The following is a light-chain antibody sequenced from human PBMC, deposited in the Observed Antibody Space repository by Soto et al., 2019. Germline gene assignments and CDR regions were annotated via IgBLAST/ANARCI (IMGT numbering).Light chain of an antibody. CDR1: QSVSNY. V-gene: IGKV3-11*01. CDR3: QQRDNWS. CDR2: DAS. J-gene: IGKJ5*01. Sequence: EIVLTQSPATLSLSPGERATLSCRASQSVSNYLAWYQQKPGQAPRLLIFDASNRATGIPARFSGSGSGTDFTLIVGSLEPEDVAVYYCQQRDNWSFGQGTRLEIK.